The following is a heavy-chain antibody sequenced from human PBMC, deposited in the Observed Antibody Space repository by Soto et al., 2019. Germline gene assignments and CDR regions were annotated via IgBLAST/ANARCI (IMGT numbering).Heavy chain of an antibody. J-gene: IGHJ5*02. D-gene: IGHD2-15*01. CDR2: IYYSGST. CDR1: GGSISSSSYF. Sequence: QLQLQESGPGLVKPSETLSLTCTVSGGSISSSSYFWGWIRQPPGKGLEWIGSIYYSGSTYYNPPLKSRVTVSVDTSKNQFSLKLNSVTAADTAVYYCARHRSDFWFDPWGQGTLVTVSS. CDR3: ARHRSDFWFDP. V-gene: IGHV4-39*01.